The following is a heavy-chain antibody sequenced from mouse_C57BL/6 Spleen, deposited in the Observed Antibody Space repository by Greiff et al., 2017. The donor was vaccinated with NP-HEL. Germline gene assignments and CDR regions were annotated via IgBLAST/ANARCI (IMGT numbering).Heavy chain of an antibody. Sequence: EVQLQQSGPGLVKPSQSLSLTCSVTGYSITSGYYWNWIRQFPGNKLEWMGYISYDGSNNYNPSLKNRISITRDTSKNQFFLKLNSVTTEDTATYYCARGHYGNPWFAYWGQGTLVTVSA. D-gene: IGHD2-1*01. V-gene: IGHV3-6*01. CDR2: ISYDGSN. CDR1: GYSITSGYY. J-gene: IGHJ3*01. CDR3: ARGHYGNPWFAY.